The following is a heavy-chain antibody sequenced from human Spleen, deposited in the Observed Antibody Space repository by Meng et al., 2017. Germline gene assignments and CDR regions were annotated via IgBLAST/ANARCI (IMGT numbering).Heavy chain of an antibody. J-gene: IGHJ4*02. V-gene: IGHV3-21*01. D-gene: IGHD4-23*01. CDR3: ARDYGGDSGGY. CDR1: GFSFSYYS. CDR2: ISSGSDFI. Sequence: GQRVGPGGGLVKPGGSLRPSCAASGFSFSYYSMNWVRQAPGKGLEWISSISSGSDFIYYADSVKGRFTISRDNDKNSLYLQMSSLRAEDTAVYYCARDYGGDSGGYWGQGTLVTVSS.